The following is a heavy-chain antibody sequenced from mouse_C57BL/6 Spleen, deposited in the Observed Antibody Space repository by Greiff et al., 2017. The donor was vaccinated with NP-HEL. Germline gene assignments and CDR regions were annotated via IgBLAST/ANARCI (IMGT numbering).Heavy chain of an antibody. CDR3: AYYYGSRYEGYFDV. CDR2: INPNYGTT. Sequence: VQLQQSGPELVKPGASVKISCKASGYSFTDYNMNWVKQSNGKSLEWIGVINPNYGTTSYNQKFKGKVTLTVDQSSSTAYMQLNSLTSEDSAVYYCAYYYGSRYEGYFDVWGTGTTVTVSS. V-gene: IGHV1-39*01. CDR1: GYSFTDYN. J-gene: IGHJ1*03. D-gene: IGHD1-1*01.